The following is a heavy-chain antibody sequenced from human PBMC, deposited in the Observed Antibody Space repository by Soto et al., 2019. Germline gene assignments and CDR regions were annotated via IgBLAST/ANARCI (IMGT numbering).Heavy chain of an antibody. CDR3: ARGVHYDFWSSPQNWYFDL. Sequence: PGGSVILSCAASGFTFNDYPMNWVLQAPGKGLEWVTLISYDGNKKYYADSVKGRFAISRDTSKNTLYLQMNSLRAEDTAVYYCARGVHYDFWSSPQNWYFDLWGRGTMVTVSS. CDR1: GFTFNDYP. J-gene: IGHJ2*01. D-gene: IGHD3-3*01. V-gene: IGHV3-30*09. CDR2: ISYDGNKK.